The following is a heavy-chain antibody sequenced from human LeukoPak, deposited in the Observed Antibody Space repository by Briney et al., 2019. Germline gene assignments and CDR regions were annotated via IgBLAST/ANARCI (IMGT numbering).Heavy chain of an antibody. J-gene: IGHJ4*02. D-gene: IGHD2/OR15-2a*01. CDR3: ARGGWFLYLYYFDY. Sequence: GGSLRLSCAASGFTFSSYSMNWVRQAPGKGLEWVSYISSSSSTIYYADSVKGRFTISRDNAKNSLYLQMNSLRAEDTAVYYCARGGWFLYLYYFDYWGQGTLVTVPS. CDR2: ISSSSSTI. CDR1: GFTFSSYS. V-gene: IGHV3-48*01.